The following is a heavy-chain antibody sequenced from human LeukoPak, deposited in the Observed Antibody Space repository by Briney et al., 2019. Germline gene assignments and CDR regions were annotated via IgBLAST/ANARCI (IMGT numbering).Heavy chain of an antibody. CDR3: ARDRYDSLKNSHGDAFDI. Sequence: GGSLRLSCAASGFTFSSYSMNWVRQAPGKGLEWVSSISSSSSYIYYADSVKGRFAISRDNAKNSLYLQMNSLRAEDTAVYYCARDRYDSLKNSHGDAFDIWGQGTMVTVSS. J-gene: IGHJ3*02. CDR2: ISSSSSYI. CDR1: GFTFSSYS. V-gene: IGHV3-21*01. D-gene: IGHD3-22*01.